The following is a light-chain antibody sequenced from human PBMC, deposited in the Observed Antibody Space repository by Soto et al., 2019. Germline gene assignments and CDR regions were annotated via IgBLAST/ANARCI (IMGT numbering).Light chain of an antibody. CDR3: QQRSNWPPVT. Sequence: DIVLTQSPATVSLFRGERATLSCRASQSVSNYLAWYQQKPGQAPRLLIYDASNRASGIPARFSGSGSGTDFTLTISSLDPEDFAVYYCQQRSNWPPVTFGGGTKVDIK. J-gene: IGKJ4*01. CDR1: QSVSNY. CDR2: DAS. V-gene: IGKV3-11*01.